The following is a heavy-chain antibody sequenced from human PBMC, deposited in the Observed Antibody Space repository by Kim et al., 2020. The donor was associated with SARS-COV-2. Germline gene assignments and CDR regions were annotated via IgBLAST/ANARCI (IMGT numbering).Heavy chain of an antibody. J-gene: IGHJ4*02. CDR2: ISYDGSNK. CDR1: GFTFSSYA. CDR3: ARSYSGRGFDY. Sequence: GGSLRLSCAASGFTFSSYAMHWVRQAPGKGLEWVAVISYDGSNKYYVDSVKGRFTISRDNSKNTLYLQMNSLRAEDTAVYYCARSYSGRGFDYWGQGTLVTVSS. V-gene: IGHV3-30*04. D-gene: IGHD1-26*01.